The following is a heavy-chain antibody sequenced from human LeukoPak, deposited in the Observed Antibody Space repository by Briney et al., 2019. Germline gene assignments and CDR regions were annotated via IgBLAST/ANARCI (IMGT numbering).Heavy chain of an antibody. CDR3: ASDYASDY. Sequence: GGSLRLSCAASGFTFSQYEMNWVRQAPGKGLEWVSYISRSGDTIYFADSVKGRFTISRDNAKNTLYLQMSSLRAEDTAVYYCASDYASDYWGQGTLVTVSS. CDR2: ISRSGDTI. V-gene: IGHV3-48*03. J-gene: IGHJ4*02. CDR1: GFTFSQYE. D-gene: IGHD3-10*01.